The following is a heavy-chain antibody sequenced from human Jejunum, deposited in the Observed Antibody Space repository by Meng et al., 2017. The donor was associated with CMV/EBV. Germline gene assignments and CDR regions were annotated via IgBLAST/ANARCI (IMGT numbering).Heavy chain of an antibody. D-gene: IGHD1/OR15-1a*01. CDR1: GFTFSSHW. V-gene: IGHV3-74*01. J-gene: IGHJ4*02. CDR2: INSDGSDT. CDR3: ARVEQEMC. Sequence: QLVESGGGLVQPGVSLRTSVSASGFTFSSHWMTWVRQAPGKGLVWVSHINSDGSDTNYADSVKGRFTISRDNAKNTLYLQMNSLRDEDTAVYYCARVEQEMCWGQGTLVTVSS.